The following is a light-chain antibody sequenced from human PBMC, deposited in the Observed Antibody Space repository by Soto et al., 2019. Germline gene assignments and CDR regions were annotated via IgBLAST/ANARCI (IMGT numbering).Light chain of an antibody. V-gene: IGKV3-20*01. CDR1: QSLGSTY. CDR3: QQYGSSPIT. J-gene: IGKJ5*01. CDR2: GAS. Sequence: EIVLTQSPGTLSLSPGEGVTVSCRASQSLGSTYLAWYQQKPGQAPRLLIYGASNRATGIPDRFSGSGSGTDFTFTISRLEPDDFAVYYCQQYGSSPITFGQGTRLEIK.